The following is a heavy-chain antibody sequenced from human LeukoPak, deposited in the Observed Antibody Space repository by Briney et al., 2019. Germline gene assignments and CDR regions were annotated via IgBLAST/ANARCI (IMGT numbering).Heavy chain of an antibody. Sequence: GGSLRLSCAASGFTFSSNAMNWVRQAPGKGLEWVSTISGSAGETYYADSLKGRFTISRDNSKNTLYLQMNNLRAEDTAVYYCAKDPTYYSGSYFDSWGQGTLVTVSS. D-gene: IGHD5-12*01. CDR1: GFTFSSNA. J-gene: IGHJ4*02. CDR2: ISGSAGET. CDR3: AKDPTYYSGSYFDS. V-gene: IGHV3-23*01.